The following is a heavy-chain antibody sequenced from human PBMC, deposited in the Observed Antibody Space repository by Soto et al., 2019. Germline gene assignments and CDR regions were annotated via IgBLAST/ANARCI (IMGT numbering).Heavy chain of an antibody. CDR3: ARGGCSGGSCQGAWTMDV. CDR1: GFIFNNYD. D-gene: IGHD2-15*01. CDR2: ISSSSSTI. V-gene: IGHV3-48*02. Sequence: EVQLVESGGGLVQPGGSLRLSCEASGFIFNNYDMNWVRQAPGKGLEWVSYISSSSSTIYNADSVKGRFTISRDNAKNSLYLQMYSLRDEDMAVYYCARGGCSGGSCQGAWTMDVWGQGTTVTVSS. J-gene: IGHJ6*02.